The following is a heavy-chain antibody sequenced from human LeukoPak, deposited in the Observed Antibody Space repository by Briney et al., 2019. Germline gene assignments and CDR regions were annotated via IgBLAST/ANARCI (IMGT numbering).Heavy chain of an antibody. Sequence: SETLSLTCTDSGGPTTSGAYYWVWVRQSPGRGLEWLGSIYNNGDTYYNPSFESRVTIAIETSKNQFSLKMTSVTAADTAAYYCTSRGFRLPLDAFDVWGQGTRVAVSS. CDR3: TSRGFRLPLDAFDV. J-gene: IGHJ3*01. CDR2: IYNNGDT. V-gene: IGHV4-39*01. D-gene: IGHD5-24*01. CDR1: GGPTTSGAYY.